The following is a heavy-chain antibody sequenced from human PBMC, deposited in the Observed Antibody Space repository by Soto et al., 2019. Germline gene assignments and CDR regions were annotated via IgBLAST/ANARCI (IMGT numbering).Heavy chain of an antibody. D-gene: IGHD3-10*01. CDR1: GFTFNNYA. Sequence: EVQLLESGGGLVQPGGSLRLSCAASGFTFNNYAMTWVRQAPGKGLEWVSAIRGGGDTTSYADSVKGRFTVSRVGSKNTLYLQMSSLRAEDTALYYCAKGRGGSGSLTPRVDFWGQGTLVTVSS. V-gene: IGHV3-23*01. CDR3: AKGRGGSGSLTPRVDF. CDR2: IRGGGDTT. J-gene: IGHJ4*02.